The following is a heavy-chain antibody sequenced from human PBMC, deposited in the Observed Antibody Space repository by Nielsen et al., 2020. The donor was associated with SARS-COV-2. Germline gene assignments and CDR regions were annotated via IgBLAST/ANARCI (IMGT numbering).Heavy chain of an antibody. V-gene: IGHV3-30*03. Sequence: GESLKISCAASGFTFSSYGLHWVRQAPGKGLEWVAVISYDGSNKFYTDSVKGRFTISRDNSKNTLYLQMNSLRAEDTAVYYCAREEYCSSTSCYMYYYYGMDVWGQGTTVTVSS. CDR1: GFTFSSYG. D-gene: IGHD2-2*02. CDR3: AREEYCSSTSCYMYYYYGMDV. J-gene: IGHJ6*02. CDR2: ISYDGSNK.